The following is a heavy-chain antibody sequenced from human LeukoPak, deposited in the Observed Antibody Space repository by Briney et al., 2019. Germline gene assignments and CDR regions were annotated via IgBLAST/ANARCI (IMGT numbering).Heavy chain of an antibody. V-gene: IGHV3-30*02. CDR2: IRYDGSNK. CDR1: GFTFSSYG. CDR3: AKERYSSGWWDFDY. J-gene: IGHJ4*02. D-gene: IGHD6-19*01. Sequence: GGSLRLSCAASGFTFSSYGMHWVRQAPGKGLEWVAFIRYDGSNKYYADSVKGRFTISRDNSKNTLYLQMNSLRAEDTAVYYCAKERYSSGWWDFDYWAQGTLVTVSS.